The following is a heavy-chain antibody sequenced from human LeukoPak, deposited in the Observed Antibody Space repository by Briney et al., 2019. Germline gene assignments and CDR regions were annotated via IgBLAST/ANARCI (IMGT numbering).Heavy chain of an antibody. D-gene: IGHD5-18*01. CDR3: ARHSRDTALFTIDY. J-gene: IGHJ4*02. CDR2: TSGSGGSR. Sequence: GGSLRLSCAAFDFTFSNYAMSWVRQSPGKGLEWVSGTSGSGGSRYYPDSVKGRFTISRDNSKNTLSLEMNSLRAEDTAVYYCARHSRDTALFTIDYWGQGTLVTVSS. V-gene: IGHV3-23*01. CDR1: DFTFSNYA.